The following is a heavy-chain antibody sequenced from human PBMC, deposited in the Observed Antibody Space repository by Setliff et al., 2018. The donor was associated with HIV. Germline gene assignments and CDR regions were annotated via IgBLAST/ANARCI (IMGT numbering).Heavy chain of an antibody. CDR2: ISSSGNT. J-gene: IGHJ4*02. V-gene: IGHV4-59*05. CDR3: AKTIGRYFDIFDN. CDR1: GASISSYY. D-gene: IGHD3-9*01. Sequence: SETLSLTCTVSGASISSYYWSWIRQPPGKGLEWIGSISSSGNTYYNPSLKSRVTTSVDTPKNQFSLKLNSVTAADTAVYYCAKTIGRYFDIFDNWGQGTLVTVSS.